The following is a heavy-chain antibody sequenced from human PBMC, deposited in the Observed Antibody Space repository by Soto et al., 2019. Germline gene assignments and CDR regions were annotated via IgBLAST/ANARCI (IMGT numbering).Heavy chain of an antibody. D-gene: IGHD6-13*01. V-gene: IGHV3-9*01. CDR1: GFTFDDYA. CDR2: INWNSGSI. CDR3: VKDESINWYSGHFRH. J-gene: IGHJ1*01. Sequence: ESGGGLVQPGRSLRLSCAASGFTFDDYAMHWVRQVPGKGLEWVSGINWNSGSIGYADSVKGRFAISRDNAKNSLHLQMNRLRAEDTAFYYCVKDESINWYSGHFRHWGQGTLVTVSS.